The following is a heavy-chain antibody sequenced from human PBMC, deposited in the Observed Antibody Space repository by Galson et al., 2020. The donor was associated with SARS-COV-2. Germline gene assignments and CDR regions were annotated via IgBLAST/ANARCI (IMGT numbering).Heavy chain of an antibody. J-gene: IGHJ4*02. V-gene: IGHV3-66*01. CDR3: ARDLRLYDSSGYYPFDY. Sequence: TGGSLRLSCAASGFTVSSNYMSWVRQAPGKGLEWVSVIYSGGSTYYADSVKGRFTISRDNSKNTLYLQMNSLRAEDTAVYYCARDLRLYDSSGYYPFDYWGQGTLVTVSS. CDR2: IYSGGST. CDR1: GFTVSSNY. D-gene: IGHD3-22*01.